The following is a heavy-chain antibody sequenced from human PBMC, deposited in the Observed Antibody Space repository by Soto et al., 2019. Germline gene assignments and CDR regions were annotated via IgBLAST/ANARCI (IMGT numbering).Heavy chain of an antibody. Sequence: QVQLQESGPGLVKPSETLSLTCTVSGGSISSYYWSWIRQPPGKGLEWIGYIYYSGSTNYNPSLKSRVTISVDTSKSQVSLKLSSVTAADTAVYYCARHHVEDGYISRIRAFDFWGQGTMVTVSS. CDR2: IYYSGST. CDR3: ARHHVEDGYISRIRAFDF. CDR1: GGSISSYY. V-gene: IGHV4-59*08. J-gene: IGHJ3*01. D-gene: IGHD5-12*01.